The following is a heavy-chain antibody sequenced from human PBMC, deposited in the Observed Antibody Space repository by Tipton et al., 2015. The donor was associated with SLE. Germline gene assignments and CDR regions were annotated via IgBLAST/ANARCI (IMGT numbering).Heavy chain of an antibody. J-gene: IGHJ4*02. D-gene: IGHD2-21*01. CDR2: IWYDGSNK. CDR1: GFTFSSYG. V-gene: IGHV3-33*06. CDR3: AKDRGYGGAFFDY. Sequence: RSLRLSCAASGFTFSSYGMHWVRQAPGKGLERVAVIWYDGSNKYYADSVKGRFTISRDNSKNTLYLQMNSLRAEDTAVYYCAKDRGYGGAFFDYWGQGTLVTVSS.